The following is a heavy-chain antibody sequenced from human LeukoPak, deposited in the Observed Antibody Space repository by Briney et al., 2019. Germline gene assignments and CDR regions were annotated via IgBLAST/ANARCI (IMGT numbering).Heavy chain of an antibody. V-gene: IGHV1-2*02. D-gene: IGHD6-19*01. CDR2: INPNSGGT. Sequence: GESLKISCQGSGYRFNSHWIAWVRQMPGKGLEWMGWINPNSGGTNYAQKFQGRVTMTRDTSISTAYMELSRLRSDDTAVYYCARDLAVAGRDAFDIWGQGTMVTVSS. J-gene: IGHJ3*02. CDR1: GYRFNSHW. CDR3: ARDLAVAGRDAFDI.